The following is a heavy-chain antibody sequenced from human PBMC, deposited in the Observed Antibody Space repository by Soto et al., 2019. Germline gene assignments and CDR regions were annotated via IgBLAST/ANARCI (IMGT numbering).Heavy chain of an antibody. V-gene: IGHV3-23*03. Sequence: TGGSLRLSCAAYGFTFRTYAMNWVRQAPGKGLEWVAVIVGDASSIDYADSVKGRFTISRDNSKNIMYLQMTSLKVEDTATYFCAKDLRPDGRYDLDYWGQGTQVTV. J-gene: IGHJ4*02. CDR2: IVGDASSI. CDR3: AKDLRPDGRYDLDY. D-gene: IGHD2-15*01. CDR1: GFTFRTYA.